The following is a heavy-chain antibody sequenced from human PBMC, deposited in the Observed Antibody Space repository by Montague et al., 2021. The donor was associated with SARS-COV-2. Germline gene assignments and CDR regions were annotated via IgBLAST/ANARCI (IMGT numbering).Heavy chain of an antibody. V-gene: IGHV2-70*11. Sequence: PALVKPTQTLTLTCTFSGFSLSTSGMCVSWIRQPPGKALEWLARIDWDDDKYYSTSLKTRLTISKDTSKNQVVLTMTNMDPVDTATYYCARGYYDILTGYLDAFEIWGRGTMVTVSS. CDR1: GFSLSTSGMC. J-gene: IGHJ3*02. D-gene: IGHD3-9*01. CDR2: IDWDDDK. CDR3: ARGYYDILTGYLDAFEI.